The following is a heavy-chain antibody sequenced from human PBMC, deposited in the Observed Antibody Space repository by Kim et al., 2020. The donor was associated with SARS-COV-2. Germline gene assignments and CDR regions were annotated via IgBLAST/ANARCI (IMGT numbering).Heavy chain of an antibody. Sequence: SETLSLTCTVSGGSISSSSYYWGWIRQPPGKGLEWIGSIYYSGSTYYNPSLKSRVTISVDTSKNQFSLKLSSVTAADTAVYYCARLPDGYYDSSGYFGLDYWGQGTLVTVSS. CDR3: ARLPDGYYDSSGYFGLDY. D-gene: IGHD3-22*01. J-gene: IGHJ4*02. CDR1: GGSISSSSYY. CDR2: IYYSGST. V-gene: IGHV4-39*01.